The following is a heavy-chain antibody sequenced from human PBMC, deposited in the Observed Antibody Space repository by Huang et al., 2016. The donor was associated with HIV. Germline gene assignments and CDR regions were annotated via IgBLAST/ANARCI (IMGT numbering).Heavy chain of an antibody. V-gene: IGHV3-7*01. D-gene: IGHD1-7*01. J-gene: IGHJ6*02. CDR2: SKQDESEK. Sequence: VESGGRSVQPGGSIKLSCVGSTFTCGAYWMSWVRQPQGKGLEWVDNSKQDESEKYYVDSVKGRFNISRDNARKVLFLEMDDLRVEDTAIYFCATKTAGMDIWGQGTTVTVSS. CDR3: ATKTAGMDI. CDR1: TFTCGAYW.